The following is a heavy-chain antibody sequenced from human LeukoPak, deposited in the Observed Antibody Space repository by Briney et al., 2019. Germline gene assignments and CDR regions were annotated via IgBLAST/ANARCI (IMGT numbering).Heavy chain of an antibody. CDR1: GFTFSDYY. D-gene: IGHD3-10*01. V-gene: IGHV3-11*04. CDR2: ISSSGSTI. CDR3: ARAAKYYYGSETYYFFEH. Sequence: GGSLRLSCAASGFTFSDYYMSWIRQAPGKGLEWVSYISSSGSTIYYADSVKGRFTISRDNAKNSLYLQMNSLRVEDTAVYYCARAAKYYYGSETYYFFEHWGQGTPVTASS. J-gene: IGHJ4*02.